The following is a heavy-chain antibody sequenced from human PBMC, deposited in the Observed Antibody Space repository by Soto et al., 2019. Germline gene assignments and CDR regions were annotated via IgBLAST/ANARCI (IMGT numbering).Heavy chain of an antibody. V-gene: IGHV3-23*01. CDR1: GFTFSSYA. Sequence: GGSLRLSCAASGFTFSSYAMSWVRQAPGKGLEWVSAISGSGGSTYYADSVKGRFTISRDNSKNTLYLQMNSLRAEDTAVYYCAPRGGATNWFDPWGQGTLVTVSS. CDR2: ISGSGGST. D-gene: IGHD3-16*01. J-gene: IGHJ5*02. CDR3: APRGGATNWFDP.